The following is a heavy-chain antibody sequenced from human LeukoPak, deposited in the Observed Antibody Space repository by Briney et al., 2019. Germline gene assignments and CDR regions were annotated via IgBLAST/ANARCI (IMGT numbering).Heavy chain of an antibody. Sequence: GGSLRLSCAASGFTFSSYGMHWVRQAPGKGLEWVTSISYDGNYKYYADSVKGRFTISSDFSKNTLYLQMNSLRAEDTAVYYCAREYCSGGSCYSSGGPGFDYWGQGTLVTVSS. V-gene: IGHV3-30*03. J-gene: IGHJ4*02. CDR1: GFTFSSYG. CDR3: AREYCSGGSCYSSGGPGFDY. D-gene: IGHD2-15*01. CDR2: ISYDGNYK.